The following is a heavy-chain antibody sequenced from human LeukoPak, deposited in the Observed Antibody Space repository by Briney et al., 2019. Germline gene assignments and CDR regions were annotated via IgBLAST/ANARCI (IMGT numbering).Heavy chain of an antibody. CDR3: ARGGIPTGPYYYFYYMDV. D-gene: IGHD3-10*01. CDR1: GLTFSRHV. CDR2: ISYDGNNK. V-gene: IGHV3-30*01. J-gene: IGHJ6*03. Sequence: PGSSLRLSCAASGLTFSRHVMHWVRQAPGKGLEWVASISYDGNNKFYADSVKGRFTISRDNSRNTLYLQMNSLRGEDAAVYSCARGGIPTGPYYYFYYMDVWGKGTAVAVSS.